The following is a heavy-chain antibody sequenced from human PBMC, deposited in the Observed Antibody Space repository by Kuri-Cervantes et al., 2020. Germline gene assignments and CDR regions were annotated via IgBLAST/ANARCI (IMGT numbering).Heavy chain of an antibody. CDR2: IYYSGST. CDR1: GGSISSGGYY. D-gene: IGHD3-10*01. CDR3: ARGRRGTNYYGSGSYQALDAFDI. Sequence: SETLSLTCTVSGGSISSGGYYWSWIRQHPGKGLEWIGYIYYSGSTYYNPSLKSRVTISVDTSKNQFSLKLSSVTAADTAVYCCARGRRGTNYYGSGSYQALDAFDIWGQGTMVTVSS. V-gene: IGHV4-31*03. J-gene: IGHJ3*02.